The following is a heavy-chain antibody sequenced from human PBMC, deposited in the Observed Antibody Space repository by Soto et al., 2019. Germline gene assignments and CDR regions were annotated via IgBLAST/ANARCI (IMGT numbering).Heavy chain of an antibody. D-gene: IGHD4-17*01. CDR2: FDPEDGET. J-gene: IGHJ6*03. V-gene: IGHV1-24*01. CDR3: ATGDTVTTSRHYYYYYMDV. Sequence: EASVKVSCKVSGYTLTELSMHWVRQAPGKGLEWMGGFDPEDGETIYAQKFQGRVTMTEDTSTDTAYMELSSLRSEDTAVYYCATGDTVTTSRHYYYYYMDVWGKGTTVTVSS. CDR1: GYTLTELS.